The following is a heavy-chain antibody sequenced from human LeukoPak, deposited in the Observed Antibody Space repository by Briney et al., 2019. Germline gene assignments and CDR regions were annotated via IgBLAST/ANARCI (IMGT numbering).Heavy chain of an antibody. V-gene: IGHV1-8*03. D-gene: IGHD5-24*01. CDR3: ARGKAVAGSRDVYNYEVRILGY. J-gene: IGHJ4*02. CDR2: MNPNSGNT. CDR1: GYTFTSYD. Sequence: ASVKVSCKASGYTFTSYDINWVRQASGQGLEWMGWMNPNSGNTGFAQKLQGRVTITRNTSISTAYMELSSLRSDDTAVYYCARGKAVAGSRDVYNYEVRILGYWGQGTLVTVSS.